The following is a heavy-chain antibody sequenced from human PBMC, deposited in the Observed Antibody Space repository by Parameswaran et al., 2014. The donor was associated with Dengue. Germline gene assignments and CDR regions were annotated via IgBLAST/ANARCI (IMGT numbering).Heavy chain of an antibody. CDR2: MYYSGST. J-gene: IGHJ6*02. D-gene: IGHD2-21*02. CDR3: ARGAVTANPYYYYGMDV. Sequence: PGKGLEWIGYMYYSGSTNYIPSLKSRVTVSVDTSKNQFSLKLSSVTAADTAVYYCARGAVTANPYYYYGMDVWGQGTTVTVSS. V-gene: IGHV4-59*12.